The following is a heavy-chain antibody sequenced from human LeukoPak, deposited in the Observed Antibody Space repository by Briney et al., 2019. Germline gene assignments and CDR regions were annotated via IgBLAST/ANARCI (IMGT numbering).Heavy chain of an antibody. CDR3: ARHRPGERRFDP. CDR1: GGSIRNDY. CDR2: INYSGST. V-gene: IGHV4-59*08. Sequence: SEALSLTCAVSGGSIRNDYWSWIRQPPGKGLEWIAYINYSGSTSYNPSLESRVTTSVDTSKNLFSLKFTSVTAADTAVYYCARHRPGERRFDPWGQGTLVTVSS. D-gene: IGHD3-16*01. J-gene: IGHJ5*02.